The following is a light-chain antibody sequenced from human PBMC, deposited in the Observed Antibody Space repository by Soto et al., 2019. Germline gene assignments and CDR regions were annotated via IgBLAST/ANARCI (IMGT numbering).Light chain of an antibody. V-gene: IGKV3-15*01. CDR1: QSVSSN. CDR3: QQYNNWPPLT. Sequence: EIVMTQSPATLSVSPGERATLSCRASQSVSSNVAWYQQRPGQAPRLLIYGASNRATGIPARFSGSGSGTEFTLTISSLQSEDFAVYYCQQYNNWPPLTFGGGTKVEIK. CDR2: GAS. J-gene: IGKJ4*01.